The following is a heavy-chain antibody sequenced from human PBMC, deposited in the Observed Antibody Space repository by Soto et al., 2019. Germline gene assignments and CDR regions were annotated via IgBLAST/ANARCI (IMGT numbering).Heavy chain of an antibody. CDR1: GYTFTSYG. V-gene: IGHV1-18*04. CDR3: ARVVTGTTPLRNFDY. J-gene: IGHJ4*02. CDR2: ISAYNGNT. Sequence: ASVKVSCKASGYTFTSYGISWVRQAPGQGLEWMGWISAYNGNTNYAQKLQGRVTMTTDTSTSTAYMELGSLRSDDTAMYYCARVVTGTTPLRNFDYWGQGTLVTVSS. D-gene: IGHD1-7*01.